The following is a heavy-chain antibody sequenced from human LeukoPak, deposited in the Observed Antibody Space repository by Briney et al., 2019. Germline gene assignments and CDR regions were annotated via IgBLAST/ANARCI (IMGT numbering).Heavy chain of an antibody. Sequence: PSETLSLTYTVSGGSISSSSYYWGWIRQPPGKGLEWIGSIYYSGSTYYNPSLKSRVTISVDTSKNQFSLKLSSVTAADTAVYYCARGGSGSYRTPQVDWFDPWGQGTLVTVSS. D-gene: IGHD3-10*01. CDR3: ARGGSGSYRTPQVDWFDP. J-gene: IGHJ5*02. V-gene: IGHV4-39*07. CDR2: IYYSGST. CDR1: GGSISSSSYY.